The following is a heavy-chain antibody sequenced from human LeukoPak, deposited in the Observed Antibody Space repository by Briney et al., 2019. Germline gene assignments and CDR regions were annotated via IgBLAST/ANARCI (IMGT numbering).Heavy chain of an antibody. J-gene: IGHJ4*02. D-gene: IGHD3-9*01. Sequence: GGSLRLSCAASGFTFSTYAMSWVRQAPGKGLEWVSAVSGSGGSTYYADSVEGRFTISRDNSKNTLHLQMNSLRAEDTAVYYCAKRGVTGYKEAFDYWGQGTLVTVSP. CDR3: AKRGVTGYKEAFDY. CDR1: GFTFSTYA. CDR2: VSGSGGST. V-gene: IGHV3-23*01.